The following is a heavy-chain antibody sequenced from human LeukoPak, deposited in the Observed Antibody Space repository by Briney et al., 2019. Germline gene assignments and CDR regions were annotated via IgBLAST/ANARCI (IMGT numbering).Heavy chain of an antibody. Sequence: PSETLSLACTVSSASMSTYYWSWTRQSPGRGLEWIGCIYYTGSSIYNPSLKSRVTMPVDTSKNQFSLKLTSVTAADTAVYYCARENNRAPDYWGQGTLVTVSS. J-gene: IGHJ4*02. CDR3: ARENNRAPDY. CDR1: SASMSTYY. CDR2: IYYTGSS. D-gene: IGHD1/OR15-1a*01. V-gene: IGHV4-59*01.